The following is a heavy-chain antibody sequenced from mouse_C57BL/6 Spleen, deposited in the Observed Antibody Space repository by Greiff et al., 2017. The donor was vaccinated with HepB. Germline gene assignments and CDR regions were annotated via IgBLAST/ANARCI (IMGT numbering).Heavy chain of an antibody. CDR3: ATTTVVAYYFDY. CDR1: GYTFTSYW. Sequence: QVQLKESGAELVKPGASVKLSCKASGYTFTSYWMHWVKQRPGRGLEWIGRIDPNSGGTKYNEKFKSKATLTVDKPSSTAYMQLSSLTSEDSAVYYCATTTVVAYYFDYWGQGTTLTVSS. D-gene: IGHD1-1*01. J-gene: IGHJ2*01. V-gene: IGHV1-72*01. CDR2: IDPNSGGT.